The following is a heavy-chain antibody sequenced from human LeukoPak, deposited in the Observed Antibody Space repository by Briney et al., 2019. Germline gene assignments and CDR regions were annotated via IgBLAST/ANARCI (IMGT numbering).Heavy chain of an antibody. Sequence: SETLSLTCSVSGGSTRTCTSYWGWVRQPPGKGLEWIGSIHYSGSTYKNPSLKSRVTISMDTSGSQFSLKVTSLTAADSAVYFCARESSSSRYFMDVWGRGTTVTVSS. V-gene: IGHV4-39*07. D-gene: IGHD6-6*01. CDR3: ARESSSSRYFMDV. J-gene: IGHJ6*03. CDR1: GGSTRTCTSY. CDR2: IHYSGST.